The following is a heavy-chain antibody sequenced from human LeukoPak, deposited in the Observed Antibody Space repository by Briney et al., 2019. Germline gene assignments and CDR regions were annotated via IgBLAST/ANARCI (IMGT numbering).Heavy chain of an antibody. V-gene: IGHV3-7*01. J-gene: IGHJ4*02. CDR3: ARVMWMGWYFDS. CDR1: GFTSSSYW. Sequence: GGSLRLSCAASGFTSSSYWMSWVRQAPGKGLEWVANIKEDGSEIYYVDSVKGRFTISRDNAKNSLYLQMTSLRVEDTAVYYCARVMWMGWYFDSWGQGTLVTVSS. CDR2: IKEDGSEI. D-gene: IGHD5-12*01.